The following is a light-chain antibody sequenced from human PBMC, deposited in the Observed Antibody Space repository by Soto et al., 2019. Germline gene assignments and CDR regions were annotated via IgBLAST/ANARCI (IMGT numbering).Light chain of an antibody. V-gene: IGKV1-17*01. CDR2: AAS. J-gene: IGKJ1*01. CDR1: QGIRND. CDR3: LQHSTYPLT. Sequence: DIQMTQFPSSLSATGGDRVTITCRASQGIRNDLGWYQQKPGKAPKRLIYAASSLQSGVPSRFSGSGSGTEFTLAISSLQPEDSATFYCLQHSTYPLTFGQGTKVEIK.